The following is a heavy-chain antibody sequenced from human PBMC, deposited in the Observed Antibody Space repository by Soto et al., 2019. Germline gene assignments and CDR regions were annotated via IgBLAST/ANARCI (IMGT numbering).Heavy chain of an antibody. CDR3: ARDPDYYDSSGYLDY. J-gene: IGHJ4*02. V-gene: IGHV3-74*01. CDR1: GFTFSSYW. CDR2: INSDGSST. Sequence: GSLRLSCAASGFTFSSYWMHWVRQAPGKGLVWVSRINSDGSSTSYADSVKGRFTISRDNAKNTLYLQMNSLRAEDTAVYYCARDPDYYDSSGYLDYWGQGTLVTVSS. D-gene: IGHD3-22*01.